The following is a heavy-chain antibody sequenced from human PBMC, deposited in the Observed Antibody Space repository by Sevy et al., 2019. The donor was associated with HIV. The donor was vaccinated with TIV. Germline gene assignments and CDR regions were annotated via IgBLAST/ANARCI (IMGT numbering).Heavy chain of an antibody. CDR1: GYTLTELS. CDR2: FDPEDGET. V-gene: IGHV1-24*01. Sequence: VSVEVSCKVSGYTLTELSMHWVRQAPGKGLEWMGGFDPEDGETIYAQKFQGRVTMTEDTSTDTAYMELSSLRSEDTAVYYCATSSNDDYQLLTFDYWGQGTLVTVSS. D-gene: IGHD2-2*01. J-gene: IGHJ4*02. CDR3: ATSSNDDYQLLTFDY.